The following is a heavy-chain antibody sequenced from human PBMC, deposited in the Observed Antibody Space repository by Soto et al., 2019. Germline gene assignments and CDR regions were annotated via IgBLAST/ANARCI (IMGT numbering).Heavy chain of an antibody. D-gene: IGHD2-21*02. CDR1: GFTFSSYA. J-gene: IGHJ3*02. V-gene: IGHV3-23*01. CDR2: ISGGGGST. Sequence: GGSLRLSCAASGFTFSSYAMNWVRQAPGKGLEWVAGISGGGGSTYYADSVKGRFTISRDTSKNTVYLQLNSLRAEDTAVYYCAKGFIVVVTVLRPDDAFDIWGQGTMVTVAS. CDR3: AKGFIVVVTVLRPDDAFDI.